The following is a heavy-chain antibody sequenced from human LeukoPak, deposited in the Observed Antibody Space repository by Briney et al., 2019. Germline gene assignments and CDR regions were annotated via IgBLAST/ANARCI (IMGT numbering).Heavy chain of an antibody. CDR3: ARATRGYYDILPGYLSEGHYFDY. J-gene: IGHJ4*02. V-gene: IGHV4-59*01. CDR2: IYYSRRT. CDR1: GASISSYY. D-gene: IGHD3-9*01. Sequence: PSQTLSLTCTVPGASISSYYWSSIRQPPGKGLHRLGHIYYSRRTNSNPSLRSRVTISVDSSKNQFSLKLSSVPAADTAVYYCARATRGYYDILPGYLSEGHYFDYWGQGTLVTVSS.